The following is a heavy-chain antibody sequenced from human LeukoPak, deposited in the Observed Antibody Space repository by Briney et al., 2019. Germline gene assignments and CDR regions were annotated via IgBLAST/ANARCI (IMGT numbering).Heavy chain of an antibody. D-gene: IGHD2-2*02. V-gene: IGHV3-23*01. Sequence: GGSLRLSCAASGFTFSSYAMSWVRQAPGKGLEWVSAISGSGGSTYYADSVKGRFTISRDNSKNTLYLQMNSLRAEDTAVYYCAKQKYQLLYTPPRFFDYWGQGTLVTVSS. CDR2: ISGSGGST. CDR3: AKQKYQLLYTPPRFFDY. CDR1: GFTFSSYA. J-gene: IGHJ4*02.